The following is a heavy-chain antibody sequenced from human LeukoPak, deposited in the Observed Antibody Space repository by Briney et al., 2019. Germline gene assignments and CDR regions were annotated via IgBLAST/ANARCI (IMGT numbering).Heavy chain of an antibody. Sequence: PGGSLRLSCAASGFTFSSYAMSWVRQAPGKGLEWVANIKQDGSEKYYVDSVKGRFTISRDNAKNSLYLQMNSLRAEDTAVYYCARDSGYSGYDLALYYYFDYWGQGTLVTVSS. CDR2: IKQDGSEK. D-gene: IGHD5-12*01. V-gene: IGHV3-7*01. J-gene: IGHJ4*02. CDR1: GFTFSSYA. CDR3: ARDSGYSGYDLALYYYFDY.